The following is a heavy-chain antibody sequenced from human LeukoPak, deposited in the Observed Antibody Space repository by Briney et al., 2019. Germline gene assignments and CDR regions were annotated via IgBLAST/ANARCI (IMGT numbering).Heavy chain of an antibody. D-gene: IGHD3-16*02. Sequence: GGSLRLSCAASGFTFRTYSMNWVRQAPGKGLEWVSSLSGSSSYIHYADSVKGRFTISRDNAKNSVYLQMNSLRAEDTALYYCARVLGASEDYLWGSFRFWGQGTLVTVSS. CDR3: ARVLGASEDYLWGSFRF. CDR1: GFTFRTYS. V-gene: IGHV3-21*06. J-gene: IGHJ4*02. CDR2: LSGSSSYI.